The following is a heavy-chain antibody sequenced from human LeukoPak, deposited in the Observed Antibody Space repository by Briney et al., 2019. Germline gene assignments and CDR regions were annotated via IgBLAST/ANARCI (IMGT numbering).Heavy chain of an antibody. J-gene: IGHJ6*03. Sequence: GGSLRLSCAASGFTFSSYAMSWVRQAPGKGLEWVSAISGSGGSTYYADSVKGRFTISRDNSKNTLYLQMNSLRAEGTAVYYCAKCGGGSSWEYYYYYMDVWGKGTTVTVSS. CDR1: GFTFSSYA. CDR3: AKCGGGSSWEYYYYYMDV. V-gene: IGHV3-23*01. D-gene: IGHD6-13*01. CDR2: ISGSGGST.